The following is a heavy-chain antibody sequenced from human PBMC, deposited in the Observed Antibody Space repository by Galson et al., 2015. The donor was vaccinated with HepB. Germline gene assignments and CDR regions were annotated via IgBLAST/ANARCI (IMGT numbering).Heavy chain of an antibody. CDR2: IDPSDSYT. V-gene: IGHV5-10-1*01. CDR3: ARHAGGSGYDLVYYGMDL. J-gene: IGHJ6*02. Sequence: QSGAEVKKPGESLRISCKGSGYSFTSYWISWVRQMPGKGLEWMGRIDPSDSYTNYSPSFQGHVTISVDKSVSIAYLQWSSLKASDTAMYYCARHAGGSGYDLVYYGMDLWGQGTTLTVSS. D-gene: IGHD5-12*01. CDR1: GYSFTSYW.